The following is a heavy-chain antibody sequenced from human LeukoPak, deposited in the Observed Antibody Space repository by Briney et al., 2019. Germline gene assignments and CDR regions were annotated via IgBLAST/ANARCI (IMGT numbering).Heavy chain of an antibody. CDR1: GFTLSSYP. V-gene: IGHV3-30*18. D-gene: IGHD4-23*01. J-gene: IGHJ3*02. CDR2: ISYDGSNK. Sequence: PGGSLRLSCSASGFTLSSYPMDWVRQAAGKGLEWVAVISYDGSNKFYADSVKGRFTISRDNSKNTLYLQMNSLRAEDTAVYYCAKDLYGGSEIHYLLDMWGQGTMVTVSS. CDR3: AKDLYGGSEIHYLLDM.